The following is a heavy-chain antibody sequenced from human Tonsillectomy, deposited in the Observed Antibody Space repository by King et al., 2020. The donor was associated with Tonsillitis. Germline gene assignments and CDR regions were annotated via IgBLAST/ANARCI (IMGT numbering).Heavy chain of an antibody. CDR2: ISDTSSHI. D-gene: IGHD2-8*02. CDR1: GSTFSTYN. V-gene: IGHV3-48*02. CDR3: ATDTGRYIRSPAVVH. J-gene: IGHJ5*02. Sequence: EVQLVESGGGLVQPGGTLRLSCAASGSTFSTYNMNWVRQAPGKGLEWISYISDTSSHIYYADSVKGRFTISRDNAKNSLFLQMNSLRDEDTAVYYCATDTGRYIRSPAVVHWGQGTLVTVPS.